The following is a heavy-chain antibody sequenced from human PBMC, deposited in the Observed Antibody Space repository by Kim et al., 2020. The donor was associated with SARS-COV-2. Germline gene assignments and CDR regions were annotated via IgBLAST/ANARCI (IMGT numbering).Heavy chain of an antibody. CDR1: SDSISSYY. CDR3: ARSEGRGSWHQFDY. CDR2: IYYSGTT. D-gene: IGHD6-13*01. Sequence: SETLSLTCTVSSDSISSYYCSWTRQLPGKGLEWIGYIYYSGTTNYNPSLNSRVTISWDTSKNQFSLELTSVTDADTAVYYCARSEGRGSWHQFDYWGQGILVTVSS. J-gene: IGHJ4*02. V-gene: IGHV4-59*01.